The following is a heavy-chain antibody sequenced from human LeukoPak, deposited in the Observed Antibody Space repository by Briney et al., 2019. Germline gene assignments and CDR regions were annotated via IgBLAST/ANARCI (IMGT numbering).Heavy chain of an antibody. CDR2: ISGGNP. CDR1: GFTFSSYS. J-gene: IGHJ4*02. V-gene: IGHV3-23*01. D-gene: IGHD6-19*01. Sequence: GGSLRLSCAASGFTFSSYSMNWVRQAPGKGLEWVSVISGGNPYYADSVKGRFTISRDKSKNTLYLQMNSLRVDDTAVYYCAKDRGYSSGRDFDYWGQGTLVTVSS. CDR3: AKDRGYSSGRDFDY.